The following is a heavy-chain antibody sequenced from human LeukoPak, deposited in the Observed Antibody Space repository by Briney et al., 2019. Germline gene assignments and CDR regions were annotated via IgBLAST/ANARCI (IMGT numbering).Heavy chain of an antibody. Sequence: SETLSLTCTVSGGSISSYYWSWIRQPPGKGLEWIGYIYYSGSTNYNPSLKSRVTISVDTSKNQFSLKLSSVTAADTAVYYCASVHDFWSGYYYDWGQGTLVTVSS. V-gene: IGHV4-59*08. J-gene: IGHJ4*02. CDR1: GGSISSYY. CDR2: IYYSGST. D-gene: IGHD3-3*01. CDR3: ASVHDFWSGYYYD.